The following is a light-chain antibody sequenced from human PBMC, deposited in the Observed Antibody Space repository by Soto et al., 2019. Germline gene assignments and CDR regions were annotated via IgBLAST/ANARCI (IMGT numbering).Light chain of an antibody. V-gene: IGLV2-14*03. CDR3: SSYTSVNLYV. J-gene: IGLJ1*01. Sequence: QSVLTQPASVSGSPGQSISISCTGTRSAVGGYEHVSWYQQHPGKVPRLIIFDVSSRPSGVSHRFSGSKSGDTASLTISGLQAEDEADYYCSSYTSVNLYVFGTGTKVTDL. CDR1: RSAVGGYEH. CDR2: DVS.